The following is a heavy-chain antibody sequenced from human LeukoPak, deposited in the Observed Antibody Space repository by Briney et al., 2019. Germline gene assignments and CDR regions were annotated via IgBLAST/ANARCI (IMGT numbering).Heavy chain of an antibody. V-gene: IGHV4-39*02. CDR1: GVSTGSQNFY. J-gene: IGHJ6*03. CDR3: ARLRDYGNLFFYFYMDV. Sequence: PSETLSLTCSVSGVSTGSQNFYWAWIRQPPGKGLEWIGNIYHTGSAYYSAALKSRVTISIDTSKDNFSLRLTSLTAADTAVYYCARLRDYGNLFFYFYMDVWGKGATVTVSS. CDR2: IYHTGSA. D-gene: IGHD4-17*01.